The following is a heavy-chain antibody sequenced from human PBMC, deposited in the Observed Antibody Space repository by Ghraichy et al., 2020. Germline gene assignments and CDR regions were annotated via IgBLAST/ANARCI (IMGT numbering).Heavy chain of an antibody. CDR1: GGSISSYY. J-gene: IGHJ5*02. CDR3: ARVGVGDLYNWFDP. CDR2: IYYSGST. V-gene: IGHV4-59*01. Sequence: SETLSLTCTVSGGSISSYYWSLIRQPPGKGLEWIGYIYYSGSTNYNPSLKSRVTISVDTSKNQFSLKLSSVTAADTAVYYCARVGVGDLYNWFDPWGQGTLVTVSS. D-gene: IGHD3-16*01.